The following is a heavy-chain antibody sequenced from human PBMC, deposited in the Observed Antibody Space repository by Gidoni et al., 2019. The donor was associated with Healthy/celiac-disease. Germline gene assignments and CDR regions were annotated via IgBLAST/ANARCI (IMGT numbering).Heavy chain of an antibody. CDR3: ARDLMTTVTTEGAGFDP. J-gene: IGHJ5*02. Sequence: EVQLVESGGGLVQPGGSLRLSCAAAGFTVSSYWMRWVRQAPGKGLEWVANIKQDGSEKYYGDSVKGRFTISRDNAKNSLYLQMNSLRAEDTAVYYCARDLMTTVTTEGAGFDPWGQGTLVTVSS. V-gene: IGHV3-7*01. D-gene: IGHD4-4*01. CDR2: IKQDGSEK. CDR1: GFTVSSYW.